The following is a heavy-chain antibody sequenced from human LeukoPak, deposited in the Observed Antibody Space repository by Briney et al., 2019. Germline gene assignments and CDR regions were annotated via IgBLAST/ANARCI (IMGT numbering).Heavy chain of an antibody. Sequence: GGSLRLSCAASGFTFSSYWMHWVRQAPGKGLVWVSRIDNDGSGTSYADSVKGRFTISRDNAKNTLYLLMNSLRAEDTAVYYCARDPPGLGIDYWGQGSLVTVSS. D-gene: IGHD7-27*01. CDR3: ARDPPGLGIDY. CDR2: IDNDGSGT. V-gene: IGHV3-74*01. CDR1: GFTFSSYW. J-gene: IGHJ4*02.